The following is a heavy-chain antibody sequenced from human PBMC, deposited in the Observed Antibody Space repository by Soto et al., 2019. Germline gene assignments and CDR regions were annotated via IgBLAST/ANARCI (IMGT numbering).Heavy chain of an antibody. D-gene: IGHD6-13*01. Sequence: QVQLVQSGAEVKKPGASVKVSCKASGYTFASYGISWVRQAPVQGLEWMGWISAYNGHTYYPQKLQGRVTMTTDISTSTAYMELRSLSSVDTAVYYCARDVASAGTTWFDTWGQGTLVTVSS. CDR2: ISAYNGHT. V-gene: IGHV1-18*01. J-gene: IGHJ5*02. CDR3: ARDVASAGTTWFDT. CDR1: GYTFASYG.